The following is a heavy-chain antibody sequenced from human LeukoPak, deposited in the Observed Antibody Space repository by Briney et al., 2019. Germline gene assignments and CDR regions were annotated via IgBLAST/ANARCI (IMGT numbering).Heavy chain of an antibody. CDR2: IYSSGST. J-gene: IGHJ3*02. Sequence: SETLSLTCTVSGGSISSNYWTWIRQPAGEGLEWIGRIYSSGSTNYNPSLKSRVTISVDTSKIQFSLKLSSVTAADTAVYYCARGSYSGSSTGAFDIWGLGKMVTVSS. CDR3: ARGSYSGSSTGAFDI. CDR1: GGSISSNY. V-gene: IGHV4-4*07. D-gene: IGHD1-26*01.